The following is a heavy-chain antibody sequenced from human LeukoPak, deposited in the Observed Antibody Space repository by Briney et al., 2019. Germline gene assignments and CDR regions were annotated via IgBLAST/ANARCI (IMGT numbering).Heavy chain of an antibody. CDR3: AKETGPFSY. V-gene: IGHV3-23*01. J-gene: IGHJ4*02. CDR2: ISRGGDTT. CDR1: GFTFDSYA. D-gene: IGHD7-27*01. Sequence: PGASLRLSCAVSGFTFDSYAMSWVRQAPGKGLEWVSVISRGGDTTYYADSVKGRFTISRDNSKNTVYLLMNSLRAEDTAVYYCAKETGPFSYWGQGTLVTVPS.